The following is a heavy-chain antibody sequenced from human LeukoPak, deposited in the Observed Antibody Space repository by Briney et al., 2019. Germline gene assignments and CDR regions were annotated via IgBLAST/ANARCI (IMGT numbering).Heavy chain of an antibody. CDR3: ARGIVLRYYYYGMDV. D-gene: IGHD2-8*02. J-gene: IGHJ6*02. CDR1: GLTFSGYA. Sequence: GGSLRLSCEASGLTFSGYAMSWVRQAPGKGLEWVSAISGNGAMTYHTDSVGGRFTISRDNSKSTLYLQMNSLRAEDTAVYYCARGIVLRYYYYGMDVWGQGTTVTVSS. V-gene: IGHV3-23*01. CDR2: ISGNGAMT.